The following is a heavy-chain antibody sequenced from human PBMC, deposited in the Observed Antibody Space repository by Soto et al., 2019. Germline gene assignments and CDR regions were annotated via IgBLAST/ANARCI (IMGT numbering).Heavy chain of an antibody. CDR2: MNPNSGNT. Sequence: ASVKVSCTASGYTFTSYDINWVRQATGQGLEWMGWMNPNSGNTGYAQKFQGRVTMTRNTSISTAYMELSSLRSEDTAVYYCATCGSSTSCWFGPWGQGTLVTVSS. CDR3: ATCGSSTSCWFGP. J-gene: IGHJ5*02. V-gene: IGHV1-8*01. CDR1: GYTFTSYD. D-gene: IGHD2-15*01.